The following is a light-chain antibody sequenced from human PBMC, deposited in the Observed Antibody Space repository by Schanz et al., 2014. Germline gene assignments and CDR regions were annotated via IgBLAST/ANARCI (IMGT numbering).Light chain of an antibody. CDR2: EVS. Sequence: QSALTQPASVSGSPGQSITISCTGTSSDIGAYNYVSWYPQHPGKAPKLILYEVSARPSGISIRFSGSKSGNTASLTISGRKAEDEASYSCSSYTTTSTLLFGGGTKLTVL. CDR1: SSDIGAYNY. V-gene: IGLV2-14*03. J-gene: IGLJ2*01. CDR3: SSYTTTSTLL.